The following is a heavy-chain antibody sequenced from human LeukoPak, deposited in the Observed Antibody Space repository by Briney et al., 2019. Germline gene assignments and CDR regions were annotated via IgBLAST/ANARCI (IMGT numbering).Heavy chain of an antibody. CDR3: ARGPYYYDGSGAFDI. Sequence: PSETLSLTCTVSGGSISSYYWSWIRQPAGKGLEWIGRIYTSGSTNYNPSLKSRVTISVDTSKNQFSLKLSAVTAADTAVYYCARGPYYYDGSGAFDIWGQGTMVTVSS. V-gene: IGHV4-4*07. CDR1: GGSISSYY. D-gene: IGHD3-22*01. J-gene: IGHJ3*02. CDR2: IYTSGST.